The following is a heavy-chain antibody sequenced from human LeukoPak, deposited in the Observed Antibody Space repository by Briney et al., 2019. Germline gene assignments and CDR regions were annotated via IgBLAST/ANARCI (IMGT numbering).Heavy chain of an antibody. V-gene: IGHV3-48*03. D-gene: IGHD1-1*01. CDR3: ARVVQL. CDR2: ISSSGSTM. J-gene: IGHJ4*02. Sequence: GGSLRLSCAASGFTFSSYEMNWVRQARGKGLEWVSYISSSGSTMYYADSVKGRFTISRDNAKNTLYLQMNRLRAEDTAVYYCARVVQLWGQGTLVTVSS. CDR1: GFTFSSYE.